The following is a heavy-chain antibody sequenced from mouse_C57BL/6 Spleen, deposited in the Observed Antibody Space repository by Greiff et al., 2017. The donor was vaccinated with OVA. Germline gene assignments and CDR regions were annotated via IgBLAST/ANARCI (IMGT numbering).Heavy chain of an antibody. CDR2: ISSGSSTI. J-gene: IGHJ2*01. Sequence: EVKLVESGGGLVKPGGSLKLSCAASGFTFSDYGMHWVRQAPEKGLEWVAYISSGSSTINYADTVKGRFTISRDNANNTLFLQMTSLRSEDTAMYYCATYGNYGYWGQGTTLTVSS. D-gene: IGHD2-1*01. CDR1: GFTFSDYG. V-gene: IGHV5-17*01. CDR3: ATYGNYGY.